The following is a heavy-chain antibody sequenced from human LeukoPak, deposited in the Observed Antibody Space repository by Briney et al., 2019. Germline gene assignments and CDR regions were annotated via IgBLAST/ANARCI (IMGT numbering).Heavy chain of an antibody. J-gene: IGHJ2*01. D-gene: IGHD6-6*01. V-gene: IGHV4-38-2*02. Sequence: SETLSLTCTVSGYSISSGYYWSWIRQPPGKGLEWIGEINHSGSTNYNPSLKSRVTISVDTSKNQFSLKLSSVTAADTAVYYCARHPPKYSRSLIGGYFDLWGRGTLVTVSS. CDR2: INHSGST. CDR1: GYSISSGYY. CDR3: ARHPPKYSRSLIGGYFDL.